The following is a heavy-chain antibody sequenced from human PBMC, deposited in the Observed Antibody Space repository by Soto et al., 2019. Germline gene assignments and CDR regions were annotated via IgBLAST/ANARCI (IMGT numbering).Heavy chain of an antibody. CDR3: AKGRGYNYWPHAFDI. J-gene: IGHJ3*02. V-gene: IGHV3-30*18. D-gene: IGHD5-18*01. CDR1: GFTFSSYG. Sequence: QVQLVESGGGVVQPGMSLRLSCAAFGFTFSSYGMHWVRQAPGKGLEWGAVISYDGSNKDNADSVKGRFTISRDNSKNTLYLEMNSLRAEDTAVYYCAKGRGYNYWPHAFDIWGQGTMVTVSS. CDR2: ISYDGSNK.